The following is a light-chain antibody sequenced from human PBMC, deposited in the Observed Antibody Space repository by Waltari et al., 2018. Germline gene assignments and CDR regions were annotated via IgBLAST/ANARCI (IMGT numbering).Light chain of an antibody. Sequence: DIQMTQSPSSLSASVGDRVVITCRASQDISSGVAWYQPKPGKAPKLRISGASGLESGVASRFSGSGSGTDFTLTISSLQPEDFATYFCQQYYSLSFFGPGTKVDVE. CDR2: GAS. V-gene: IGKV1-NL1*01. CDR3: QQYYSLSF. J-gene: IGKJ3*01. CDR1: QDISSG.